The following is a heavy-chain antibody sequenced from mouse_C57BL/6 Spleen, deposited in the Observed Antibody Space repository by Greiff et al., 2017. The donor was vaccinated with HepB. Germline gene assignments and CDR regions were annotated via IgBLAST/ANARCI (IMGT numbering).Heavy chain of an antibody. D-gene: IGHD2-3*01. CDR3: ARDGLLRWYFDY. CDR1: GFTFSSYA. J-gene: IGHJ2*01. CDR2: ISDGGSYT. Sequence: EVQLMESGAGLVKPGGSLKLSCAASGFTFSSYAMSWVRQTPEKRLEWVATISDGGSYTNYPANVKGRITISTDNAKNTTYLQMSNLTSEDTAMYYCARDGLLRWYFDYRGQGTTLTVSS. V-gene: IGHV5-4*01.